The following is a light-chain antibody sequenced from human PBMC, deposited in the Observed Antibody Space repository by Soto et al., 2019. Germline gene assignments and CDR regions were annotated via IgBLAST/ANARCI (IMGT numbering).Light chain of an antibody. V-gene: IGLV2-14*01. CDR3: SSYTSSYTLV. CDR1: SSDVGGYDS. J-gene: IGLJ1*01. Sequence: QSVLTQPASVSGTPGQSITISCSGTSSDVGGYDSVSWYQQHPGKAPKVMIYEVSNRPSGVSNRFSGSKYGNTASLTISGLQAEDDADYYCSSYTSSYTLVCGAGTNFTVL. CDR2: EVS.